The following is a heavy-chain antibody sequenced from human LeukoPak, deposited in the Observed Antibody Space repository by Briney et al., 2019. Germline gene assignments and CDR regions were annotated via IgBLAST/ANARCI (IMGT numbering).Heavy chain of an antibody. J-gene: IGHJ3*02. CDR3: ARDRAPGSWQGALDI. CDR1: GFTFRTYA. Sequence: GGSLRLSCVASGFTFRTYAMSWVRQTPGKGLELVANIKQDGSEKYYLDSVRGRFTISRDNAENSLFLQMNSLRAEDTAVYYCARDRAPGSWQGALDIWGQGTMVTVSS. CDR2: IKQDGSEK. V-gene: IGHV3-7*01. D-gene: IGHD1-26*01.